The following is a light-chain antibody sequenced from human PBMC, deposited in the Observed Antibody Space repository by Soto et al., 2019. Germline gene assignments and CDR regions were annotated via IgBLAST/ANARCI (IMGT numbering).Light chain of an antibody. CDR3: VLYMGSGIWV. J-gene: IGLJ3*02. V-gene: IGLV8-61*01. CDR1: SGSVSTSYY. CDR2: STN. Sequence: QTVVTQEPSFSVSPGRTVTLTCGLSSGSVSTSYYPSWYQQTPGQAPRTLIYSTNTRSSGVPDRFSGSILGNKAALTITGAQADDESDYYGVLYMGSGIWVFGGGTKLT.